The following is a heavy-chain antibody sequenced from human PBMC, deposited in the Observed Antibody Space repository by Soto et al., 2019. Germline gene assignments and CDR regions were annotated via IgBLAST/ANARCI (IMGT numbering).Heavy chain of an antibody. J-gene: IGHJ4*02. Sequence: LSLTCTVSGGSVSDYYWSWIRQPPGSGMEWIGYMSDSASTSYNSSLKSRVTMSVDRSKNQFSLKLSSVTAADTAVYYCAREKGFGELSLDYWGQGILVTVSS. CDR2: MSDSAST. CDR3: AREKGFGELSLDY. D-gene: IGHD3-10*01. CDR1: GGSVSDYY. V-gene: IGHV4-59*02.